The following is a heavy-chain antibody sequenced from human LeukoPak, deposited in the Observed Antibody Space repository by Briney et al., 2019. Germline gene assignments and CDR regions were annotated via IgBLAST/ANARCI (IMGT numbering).Heavy chain of an antibody. CDR2: ISSSGTI. D-gene: IGHD2-21*02. J-gene: IGHJ4*02. Sequence: GGSLRLSCAASGFTFSDYFMSWIRQAPGKGLEWVSHISSSGTIYYADSVKGRATISRDNAKNSLYLQMNSLRAEDTAVYYCASPAYCGGNCYYFPDYWGQGTLVTVSS. V-gene: IGHV3-11*04. CDR1: GFTFSDYF. CDR3: ASPAYCGGNCYYFPDY.